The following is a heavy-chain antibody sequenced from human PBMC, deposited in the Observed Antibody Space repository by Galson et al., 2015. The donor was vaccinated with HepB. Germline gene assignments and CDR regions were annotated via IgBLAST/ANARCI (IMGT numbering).Heavy chain of an antibody. D-gene: IGHD2-21*02. CDR2: IIPIFGTA. Sequence: SVKVSCKASGGTFSSYAISWVRQAPGQGLEWVGGIIPIFGTANYAQKFQGRVTITADESTSTAYMELSSLRSEDTAVYYCARAYCGGDCYSTKYWYFDLWGRGTLVTVSS. V-gene: IGHV1-69*13. CDR1: GGTFSSYA. J-gene: IGHJ2*01. CDR3: ARAYCGGDCYSTKYWYFDL.